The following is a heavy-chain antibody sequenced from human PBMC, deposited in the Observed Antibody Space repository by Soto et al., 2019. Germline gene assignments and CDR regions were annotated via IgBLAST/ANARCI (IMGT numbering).Heavy chain of an antibody. CDR3: ATLTGTYSREECY. CDR2: IYYSGST. CDR1: GGSISGTSYY. V-gene: IGHV4-39*02. J-gene: IGHJ4*02. Sequence: QLQLQESGPGLVKPSETLSLTCTGAGGSISGTSYYWGWIRQPTGKGLEWIGSIYYSGSTYYNPSLKSRVTMSVDTSKNHVSLRLTSVTAADTAVYDCATLTGTYSREECYWGQGALVTVSS. D-gene: IGHD7-27*01.